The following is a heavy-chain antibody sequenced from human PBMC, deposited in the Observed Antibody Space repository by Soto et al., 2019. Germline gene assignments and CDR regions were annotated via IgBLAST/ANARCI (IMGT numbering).Heavy chain of an antibody. CDR3: AREADPLFCRGGSGGSCYGGWLDP. CDR2: IYDSGST. D-gene: IGHD2-15*01. Sequence: SETLSLTFTVSGGSITNYYRSWIRQPPGKGLEWIGDIYDSGSTNYNPSLKSRVTISTDASKNQFSLRLTSVTAADTAVYYCAREADPLFCRGGSGGSCYGGWLDPWGQGSLVTVSS. CDR1: GGSITNYY. J-gene: IGHJ5*02. V-gene: IGHV4-59*01.